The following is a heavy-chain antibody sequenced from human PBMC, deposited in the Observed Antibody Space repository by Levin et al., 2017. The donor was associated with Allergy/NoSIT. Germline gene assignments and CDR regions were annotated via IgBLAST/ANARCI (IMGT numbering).Heavy chain of an antibody. J-gene: IGHJ6*02. CDR3: ARGWRNYGDYGYYYYGMDV. D-gene: IGHD4-17*01. CDR1: GGSFSGYY. V-gene: IGHV4-34*01. Sequence: SQTLSLTCAVYGGSFSGYYWSWIRQPPGKGLEWIGEINHSGSTNYNPSLKSRVTISVDTSKNQFSLKLSSVTAADTAVYYCARGWRNYGDYGYYYYGMDVWGQGTTVTVSS. CDR2: INHSGST.